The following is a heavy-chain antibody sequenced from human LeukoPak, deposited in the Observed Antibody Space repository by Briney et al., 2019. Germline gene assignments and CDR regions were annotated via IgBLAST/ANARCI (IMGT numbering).Heavy chain of an antibody. J-gene: IGHJ4*02. CDR3: AREAKDSGTDY. D-gene: IGHD2-2*01. CDR1: GYTFTSYD. Sequence: GASVKVSCKASGYTFTSYDINWVRQATGQGLEWMGWMNPNSGNTGYAQKFQGRVTITRNTFISAAYMELSSLRSEDTAVYYCAREAKDSGTDYWGQETLVTVSS. V-gene: IGHV1-8*03. CDR2: MNPNSGNT.